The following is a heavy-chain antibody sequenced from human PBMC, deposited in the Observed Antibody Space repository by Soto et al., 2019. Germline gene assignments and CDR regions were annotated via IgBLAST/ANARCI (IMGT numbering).Heavy chain of an antibody. Sequence: EGQLVECGGGLVQPGGSLRLSCTASGFTFSSYSMNWVRQAPGKGLEWIAYISSSSTSIYYADSVEGRFTISRDNAKNSLYLQMNSLRVEDTALYYCAETPGYIQYWGQGTLVTVSS. CDR2: ISSSSTSI. CDR1: GFTFSSYS. V-gene: IGHV3-48*01. CDR3: AETPGYIQY. J-gene: IGHJ1*01.